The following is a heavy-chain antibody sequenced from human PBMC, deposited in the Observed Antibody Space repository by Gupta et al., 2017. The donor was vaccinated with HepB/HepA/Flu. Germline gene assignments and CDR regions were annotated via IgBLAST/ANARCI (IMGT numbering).Heavy chain of an antibody. Sequence: QLQLQESGPGLVKPSETLSLTCTVSGGSISSSRYYWGWIRQPPGKGLEWIGSIYYSGSTYYNPSLKSRVTISVDTSKNQFSLKLSSVTAADTAVYYCAICDYGDYPPEYWGQGTLVTVSS. J-gene: IGHJ4*02. CDR2: IYYSGST. CDR1: GGSISSSRYY. CDR3: AICDYGDYPPEY. D-gene: IGHD4-17*01. V-gene: IGHV4-39*01.